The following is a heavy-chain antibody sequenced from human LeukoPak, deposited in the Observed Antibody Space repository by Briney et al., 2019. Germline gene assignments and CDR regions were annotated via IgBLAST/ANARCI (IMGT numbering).Heavy chain of an antibody. CDR1: GGTFSSYA. V-gene: IGHV1-69*06. J-gene: IGHJ4*02. CDR3: AREYDDILTDYVY. CDR2: IIPIFGTA. D-gene: IGHD3-9*01. Sequence: SVKVSCKASGGTFSSYAISCVRQAPGQGLEWMGGIIPIFGTANYAQKFQGRVTITADKSTSTAYMELSRLRSDDTAVYYCAREYDDILTDYVYWGQGTLVTVSS.